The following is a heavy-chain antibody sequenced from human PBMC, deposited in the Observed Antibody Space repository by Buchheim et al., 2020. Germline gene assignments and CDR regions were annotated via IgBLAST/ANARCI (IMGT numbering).Heavy chain of an antibody. V-gene: IGHV3-30-3*01. Sequence: QVQLVESGGGVVQPGRSLRLSCAASGLTFSTNSMHWVRQAPGKGLEWVAGISFDGSDQHYTDSVKGRFNISRDISKNTLSPQMNSLRVEDTAIYYCAKGRWDTSGWFFDYWGQGTL. D-gene: IGHD6-19*01. CDR2: ISFDGSDQ. CDR3: AKGRWDTSGWFFDY. CDR1: GLTFSTNS. J-gene: IGHJ4*02.